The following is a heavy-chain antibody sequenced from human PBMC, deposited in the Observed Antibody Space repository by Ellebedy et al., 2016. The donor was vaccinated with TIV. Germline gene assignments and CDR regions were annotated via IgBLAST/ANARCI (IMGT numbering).Heavy chain of an antibody. CDR2: IVYDGSTK. D-gene: IGHD6-13*01. CDR1: GFSFGTYG. J-gene: IGHJ4*02. CDR3: TKDLRPWRGSSSWYSEH. Sequence: PGGSLRLSCAASGFSFGTYGMHWVRQAPGKGLEWVAVIVYDGSTKYYTDSVTGRFSISRDNSKNTVSLQMDSLTTEDTAVYYCTKDLRPWRGSSSWYSEHWGQGTLVSVSS. V-gene: IGHV3-30*18.